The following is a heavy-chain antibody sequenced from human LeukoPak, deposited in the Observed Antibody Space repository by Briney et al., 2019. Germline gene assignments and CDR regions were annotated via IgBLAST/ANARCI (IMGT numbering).Heavy chain of an antibody. CDR2: IYTSGST. CDR3: ARVLGYGSGSRLGN. J-gene: IGHJ4*02. Sequence: SETLSLTCTVSGGSISSGSYYWSWIRQPAGKGLEWIGRIYTSGSTNYNPSLKSRVTISVDTSKNQFSLKLSSVTAADTAVYYCARVLGYGSGSRLGNWGQGTLVTVSS. D-gene: IGHD3-10*01. CDR1: GGSISSGSYY. V-gene: IGHV4-61*02.